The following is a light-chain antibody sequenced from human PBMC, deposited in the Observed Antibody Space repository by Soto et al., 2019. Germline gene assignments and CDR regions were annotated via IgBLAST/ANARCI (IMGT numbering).Light chain of an antibody. V-gene: IGKV3-20*01. J-gene: IGKJ2*01. Sequence: ETVLTQSPGTLSLSPGERATLSCRASQSVSSRYLAWYQQKPGQAPRLLIYGASNRATGIPDRFSGSGSGTAFTLTISRVEPEDFAVYYCQQYITSPPVYTFGQGTKLEIK. CDR1: QSVSSRY. CDR2: GAS. CDR3: QQYITSPPVYT.